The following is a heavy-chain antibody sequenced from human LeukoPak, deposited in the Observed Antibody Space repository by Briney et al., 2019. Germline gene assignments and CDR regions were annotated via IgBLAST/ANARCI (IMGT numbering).Heavy chain of an antibody. V-gene: IGHV3-74*01. Sequence: GGSLRLSCAVSGFTFSNDWMHWVRQAPGKGLLWVSRFSGDGTTTNYADSVKGRFTISRDNAKNTLYLQMDSLRAEDTAVYYCAGTWSFDYWGQGTLVTVSS. CDR1: GFTFSNDW. J-gene: IGHJ4*02. CDR3: AGTWSFDY. CDR2: FSGDGTTT. D-gene: IGHD2-15*01.